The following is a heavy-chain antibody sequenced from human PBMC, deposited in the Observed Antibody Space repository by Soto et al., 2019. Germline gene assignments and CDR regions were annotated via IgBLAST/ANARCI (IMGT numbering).Heavy chain of an antibody. CDR2: IIPILGIA. D-gene: IGHD6-19*01. Sequence: QVQLVQSGAEVKKPGSSVKVSCKASGGTFSSYTISWVRQAPGQGLEWMGRIIPILGIANYAQKFQGRVTITADKSTSTAYMELSSLRSEDTAVYYCARSVEIGYYYYYMDVWGKGTTVTVSS. J-gene: IGHJ6*03. CDR1: GGTFSSYT. CDR3: ARSVEIGYYYYYMDV. V-gene: IGHV1-69*02.